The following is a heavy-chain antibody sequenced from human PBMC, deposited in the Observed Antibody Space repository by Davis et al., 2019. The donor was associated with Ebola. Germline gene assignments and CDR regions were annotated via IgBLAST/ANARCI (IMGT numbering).Heavy chain of an antibody. J-gene: IGHJ5*02. D-gene: IGHD6-6*01. CDR3: ARGRGYSSSGGKFDP. CDR2: IYYSGST. V-gene: IGHV4-59*12. CDR1: GGSISNYF. Sequence: GSLRLSCTVSGGSISNYFWTWIRQPPGKGLEWIGYIYYSGSTNYNPSLKSRVTISVDTSKNQFSLKLSSVTAADTAVYYCARGRGYSSSGGKFDPWGQGTLVTVSS.